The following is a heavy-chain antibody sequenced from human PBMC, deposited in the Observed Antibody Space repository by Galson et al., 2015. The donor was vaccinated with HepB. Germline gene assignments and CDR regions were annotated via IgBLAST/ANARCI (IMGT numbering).Heavy chain of an antibody. CDR2: ISYDGSNK. J-gene: IGHJ4*02. CDR3: ARVLEVPSSGYDY. D-gene: IGHD3-22*01. Sequence: SLRLSCAASGFTFSSYAMHWVRQAPGKGLEWVAVISYDGSNKYYADSVKGRFTISRDNAKNTLYLQMNSLRAEDTAVYYCARVLEVPSSGYDYWGQGTLVTVSS. CDR1: GFTFSSYA. V-gene: IGHV3-30*04.